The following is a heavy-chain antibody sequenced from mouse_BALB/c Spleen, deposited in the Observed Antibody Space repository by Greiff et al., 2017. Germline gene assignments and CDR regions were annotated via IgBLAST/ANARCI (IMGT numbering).Heavy chain of an antibody. CDR2: ISYSGST. CDR1: GYSITSDYA. V-gene: IGHV3-2*02. D-gene: IGHD2-10*02. J-gene: IGHJ2*01. Sequence: EVQLQQSGPGLVKPSQSLSLTCTVTGYSITSDYAWNWIRQFPGNKLEWMGYISYSGSTSYNPSLKSRISITRDTSKNQFFLQLNSVTTEDTATYYCARGYGNYPYYFDYWGQGTTLTVSS. CDR3: ARGYGNYPYYFDY.